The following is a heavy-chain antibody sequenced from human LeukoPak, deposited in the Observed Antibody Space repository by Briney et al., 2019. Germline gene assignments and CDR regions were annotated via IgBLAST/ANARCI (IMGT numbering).Heavy chain of an antibody. Sequence: GGSLRLSCAASGFTFSSYSMNWVRQAPGKGLEWVSYISSSGSTIYYADSVKGRFTISRDNAKNSLYLQMNSLRAEDTAVYYCARFYVPEEHDPAWYEAHWGQGILVTVSS. V-gene: IGHV3-48*01. D-gene: IGHD3-10*02. CDR2: ISSSGSTI. J-gene: IGHJ4*02. CDR1: GFTFSSYS. CDR3: ARFYVPEEHDPAWYEAH.